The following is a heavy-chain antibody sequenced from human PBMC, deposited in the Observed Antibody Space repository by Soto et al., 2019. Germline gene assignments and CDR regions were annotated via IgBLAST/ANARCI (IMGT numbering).Heavy chain of an antibody. CDR1: GFSFSNYA. V-gene: IGHV3-23*01. D-gene: IGHD5-18*01. Sequence: GGSLRLSCSVSGFSFSNYAMSWVRQAPGKGLEWVAAITGNSVSTYYADSVKGRFTISRDNSRSILFLQIDSLRVEDTALYYCANVHRTQYINFDYWGQGILVTVSS. CDR3: ANVHRTQYINFDY. J-gene: IGHJ4*02. CDR2: ITGNSVST.